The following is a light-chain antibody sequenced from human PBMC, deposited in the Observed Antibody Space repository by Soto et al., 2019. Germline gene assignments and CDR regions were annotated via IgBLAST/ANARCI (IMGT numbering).Light chain of an antibody. CDR1: QSVSSNY. Sequence: EIVLTQSPGTLSLSLGERATLSCRASQSVSSNYLAWYQQKPAQAPRLLIYATSSRAPGIPDRFSGSGSGTDFTLTISRLEPEDFAVYYCQQYGSSPRYSFGQGTKLEIK. J-gene: IGKJ2*03. CDR2: ATS. V-gene: IGKV3-20*01. CDR3: QQYGSSPRYS.